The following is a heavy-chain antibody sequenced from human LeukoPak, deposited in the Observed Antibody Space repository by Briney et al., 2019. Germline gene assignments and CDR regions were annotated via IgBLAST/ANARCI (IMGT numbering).Heavy chain of an antibody. CDR1: GFTFDDYA. D-gene: IGHD3-10*01. CDR3: AKGGLWFGELGSGIYFDY. CDR2: ISWNSGSI. Sequence: QPGGSLRLSCAASGFTFDDYAMHWVRQAPGKGLEWVSGISWNSGSIGYADSVKGRFTISRDNAKNSLYLQMNSLRAEDTALYYCAKGGLWFGELGSGIYFDYWGQGTLVTVSS. V-gene: IGHV3-9*01. J-gene: IGHJ4*02.